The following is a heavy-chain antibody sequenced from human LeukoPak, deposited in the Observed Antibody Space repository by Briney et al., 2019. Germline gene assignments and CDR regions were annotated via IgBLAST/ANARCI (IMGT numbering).Heavy chain of an antibody. CDR2: INHSEST. CDR3: ARGGIQLWPRPFDY. J-gene: IGHJ4*02. Sequence: SETLSLTCAVSGGSFSGYYWSWIRQPPGKGLEWSGEINHSESTNHHPSLKRRVTISVDTSNNQFSLKLSSVSAADTAVYYCARGGIQLWPRPFDYWGQGTLVTVSS. D-gene: IGHD5-18*01. CDR1: GGSFSGYY. V-gene: IGHV4-34*01.